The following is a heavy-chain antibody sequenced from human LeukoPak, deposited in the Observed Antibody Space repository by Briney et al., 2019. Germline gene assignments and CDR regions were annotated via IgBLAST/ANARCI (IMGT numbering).Heavy chain of an antibody. CDR1: GYTFTGYY. CDR2: INPNSGGT. Sequence: ASVKVSCKASGYTFTGYYMHWVRQAPGQGLEWMGWINPNSGGTNYAQKFQGRVTMTRDTSISTAYMELSRLRSDDTAVYYCARNDKTYYYDSSGYSSFDYWGQGTLVTVSS. CDR3: ARNDKTYYYDSSGYSSFDY. J-gene: IGHJ4*02. D-gene: IGHD3-22*01. V-gene: IGHV1-2*02.